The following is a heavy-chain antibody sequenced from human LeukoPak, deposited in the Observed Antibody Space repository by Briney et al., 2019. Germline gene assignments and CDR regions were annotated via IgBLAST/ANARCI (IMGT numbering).Heavy chain of an antibody. V-gene: IGHV3-9*01. Sequence: GGSLRISCAASGFTFSSYAMSWVRQAPGKGLECVSGISWNSGSIGYADSVKGRLTISRDNAKNSLYLQMNSLRAEDTAFYYCAKDIGLSSGWYGAFDIWGQGTMVTVSS. J-gene: IGHJ3*02. CDR1: GFTFSSYA. CDR3: AKDIGLSSGWYGAFDI. D-gene: IGHD6-19*01. CDR2: ISWNSGSI.